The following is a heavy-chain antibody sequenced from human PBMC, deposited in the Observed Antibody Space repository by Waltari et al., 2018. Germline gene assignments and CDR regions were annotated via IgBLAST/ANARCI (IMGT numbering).Heavy chain of an antibody. CDR2: ISYIGAT. CDR3: ATYIGASIGTAAFDV. V-gene: IGHV4-39*01. D-gene: IGHD5-12*01. J-gene: IGHJ3*01. CDR1: AGPIITTTYH. Sequence: QLQLQESGPGLLKPSETLPLTCSVPAGPIITTTYHWGWIRQPPGQGLEWIGTISYIGATYTSPSLKSRVTLSRDTSKNQLSLTLGSVTAADTAVYYCATYIGASIGTAAFDVWGQGTLVTVSS.